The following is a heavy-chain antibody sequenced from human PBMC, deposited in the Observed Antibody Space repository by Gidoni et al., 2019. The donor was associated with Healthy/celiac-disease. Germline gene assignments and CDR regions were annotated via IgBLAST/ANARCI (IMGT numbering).Heavy chain of an antibody. CDR1: GFTFSSYG. J-gene: IGHJ4*02. Sequence: QVQLVESGGGVVQPGRSLRLSCAASGFTFSSYGMHWVRQAPGKGLEWVVVISYDGSMKYYADSVKGRFTISRDNSKNTLYLQMNSLRAEDTAVYYCASVGTVTTGSFDYWGQGTLVTVSS. CDR2: ISYDGSMK. D-gene: IGHD4-17*01. CDR3: ASVGTVTTGSFDY. V-gene: IGHV3-30*03.